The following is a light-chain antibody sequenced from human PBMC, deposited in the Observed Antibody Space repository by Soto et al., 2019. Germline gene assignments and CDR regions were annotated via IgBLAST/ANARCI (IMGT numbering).Light chain of an antibody. Sequence: DVQMPQCPSTLSGSVGDRITITCRASQTISSWLAWYQQKPGKAPKLLIYKASTLKSGVPSRFSGSGSGTEFILTISSLQSEDFAFYYCLHYNTWPWTFGQGTKVDI. V-gene: IGKV1-5*03. CDR1: QTISSW. CDR3: LHYNTWPWT. J-gene: IGKJ1*01. CDR2: KAS.